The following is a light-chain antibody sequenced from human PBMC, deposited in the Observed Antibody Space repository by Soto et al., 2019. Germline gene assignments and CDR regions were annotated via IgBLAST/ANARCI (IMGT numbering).Light chain of an antibody. Sequence: DIVMTQSPDSLAVSLGERATINCKSSQSVLYSSNNKNSVAWYQQKPGQPPQLLIYWASTRESGVPDRFSGRESGTDFTLTISSLQAEDGAVYDCQQYYTTRWTFGQGTKVEIK. J-gene: IGKJ1*01. V-gene: IGKV4-1*01. CDR3: QQYYTTRWT. CDR2: WAS. CDR1: QSVLYSSNNKNS.